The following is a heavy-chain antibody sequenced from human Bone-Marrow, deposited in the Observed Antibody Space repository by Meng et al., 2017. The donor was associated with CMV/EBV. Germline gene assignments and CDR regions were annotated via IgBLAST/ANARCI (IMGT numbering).Heavy chain of an antibody. CDR2: INHSGST. CDR3: ARGDTVVVPAAIENWFDP. V-gene: IGHV4-34*01. D-gene: IGHD2-2*02. Sequence: GSLRLSCAVYGGSFSGYYWSWIRQPPGKGLEWIGEINHSGSTNYNPSLKSRVTISVDTSKNQFSLKLSSVTAADTAVYYCARGDTVVVPAAIENWFDPWGQGTLVTVSS. J-gene: IGHJ5*02. CDR1: GGSFSGYY.